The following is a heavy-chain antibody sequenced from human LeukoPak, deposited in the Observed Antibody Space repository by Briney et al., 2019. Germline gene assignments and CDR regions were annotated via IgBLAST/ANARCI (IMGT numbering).Heavy chain of an antibody. J-gene: IGHJ6*02. CDR3: AKDLYCSTTSCPLDHSIYGLDV. Sequence: GGSLRLSCAASGFTFSSYAMTWVRQAPGRGLEWVSSMSGSGGSTYYADSVKGRFTISRGDSKNTLYLQMNSLRAEDTAVYHCAKDLYCSTTSCPLDHSIYGLDVWGQGTTVTVSS. D-gene: IGHD2-2*01. CDR2: MSGSGGST. V-gene: IGHV3-23*01. CDR1: GFTFSSYA.